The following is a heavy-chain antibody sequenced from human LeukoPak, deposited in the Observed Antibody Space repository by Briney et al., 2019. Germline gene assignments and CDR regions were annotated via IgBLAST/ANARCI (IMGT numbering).Heavy chain of an antibody. Sequence: GGSLRLSCAASGFTFSIYAMNWVRQAPGKGLEWVSFIRGSSSYMYYADSVKGRFTISRDNAKNSLNLQMNNLRAEDTAVYYCAREGVGYYLDQWGQGTLVTVSS. CDR2: IRGSSSYM. V-gene: IGHV3-21*01. CDR3: AREGVGYYLDQ. CDR1: GFTFSIYA. J-gene: IGHJ4*02. D-gene: IGHD2-15*01.